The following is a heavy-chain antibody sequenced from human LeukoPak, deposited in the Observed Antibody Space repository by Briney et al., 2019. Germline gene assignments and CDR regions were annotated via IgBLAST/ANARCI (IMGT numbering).Heavy chain of an antibody. CDR1: GGSISRPY. CDR2: IFYSGNT. V-gene: IGHV4-59*11. D-gene: IGHD2-15*01. CDR3: ATSAYYYSMHV. Sequence: PSETLSLTRTIIGGSISRPYWSWIRQPPGEGLEWIGYIFYSGNTNHNPSLKSRVTMSVDPSKIQFSLNLSSVTAADTAVYYCATSAYYYSMHVWGKGTTVTVSS. J-gene: IGHJ6*03.